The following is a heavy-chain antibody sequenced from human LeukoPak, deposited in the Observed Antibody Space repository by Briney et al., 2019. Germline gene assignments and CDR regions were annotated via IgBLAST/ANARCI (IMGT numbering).Heavy chain of an antibody. CDR1: GFTFSRKT. CDR3: ARGAYLRGVHY. J-gene: IGHJ4*02. Sequence: GESLRLSCAASGFTFSRKTINWVRQAPGKGLEWVSSISSNGFYIYYADSVKGRFTISRDNAKNSLYLQMNSLRVEDTAVYYCARGAYLRGVHYWGQGTLVTVSS. V-gene: IGHV3-21*01. D-gene: IGHD3-10*01. CDR2: ISSNGFYI.